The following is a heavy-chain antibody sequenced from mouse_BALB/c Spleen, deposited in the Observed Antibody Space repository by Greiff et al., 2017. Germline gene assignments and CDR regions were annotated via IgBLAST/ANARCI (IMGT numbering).Heavy chain of an antibody. D-gene: IGHD2-4*01. CDR3: ARYDYDYYYAMDY. CDR2: ISYSGST. CDR1: GDSITSGY. Sequence: VQLKESGPSLVKPSQTLSLTCSVTGDSITSGYWNWIRKFPGNKLEYMGYISYSGSTYYNPSLKSRISITRDTSKNQYYLQLNSVTTEDTATYYCARYDYDYYYAMDYWGQGTSVTVSS. J-gene: IGHJ4*01. V-gene: IGHV3-8*02.